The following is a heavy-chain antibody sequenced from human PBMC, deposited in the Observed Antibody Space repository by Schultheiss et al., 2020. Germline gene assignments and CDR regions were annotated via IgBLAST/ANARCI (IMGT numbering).Heavy chain of an antibody. CDR1: GFTFSSYS. J-gene: IGHJ3*02. V-gene: IGHV3-21*01. CDR2: ISSSSSYI. CDR3: ARQWLVLGAFDI. D-gene: IGHD6-19*01. Sequence: GGSLRLSCAASGFTFSSYSMNWVRQAPGKGLEWVSSISSSSSYIYYADSVKGRFTISRDNSKNTLYLQMNSLRAEDTAVYYCARQWLVLGAFDIWGQGTMVTVSS.